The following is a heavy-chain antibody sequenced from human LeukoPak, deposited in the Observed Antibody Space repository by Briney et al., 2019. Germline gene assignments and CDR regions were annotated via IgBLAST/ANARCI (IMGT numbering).Heavy chain of an antibody. CDR3: ARAPYGNYGTLDY. CDR2: ISWHGTTT. J-gene: IGHJ4*02. CDR1: AFTFDDYT. D-gene: IGHD4-11*01. V-gene: IGHV3-43*01. Sequence: GGSLRLSCAASAFTFDDYTMHWVRQAPGKGLDWVALISWHGTTTYYADSVKGRFTISRDSTKNSLYLQMSSLRTEDTALYYCARAPYGNYGTLDYWGQGTLVTVSS.